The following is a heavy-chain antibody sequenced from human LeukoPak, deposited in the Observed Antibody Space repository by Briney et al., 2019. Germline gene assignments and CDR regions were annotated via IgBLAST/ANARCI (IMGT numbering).Heavy chain of an antibody. CDR2: ISSYNGNT. D-gene: IGHD3-22*01. V-gene: IGHV1-18*01. J-gene: IGHJ4*02. CDR1: GYTFTSYG. Sequence: GASVKVSCKASGYTFTSYGISWVRQAPGQGLEWMGWISSYNGNTNYAQKLQGRVTMTTDTSTSTAYMELRSLRSDDTAVYYCARYYYDSSGYPVDYWGQGTLVTVSS. CDR3: ARYYYDSSGYPVDY.